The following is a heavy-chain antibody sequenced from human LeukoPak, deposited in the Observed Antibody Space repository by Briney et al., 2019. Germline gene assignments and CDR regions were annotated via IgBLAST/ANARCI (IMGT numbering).Heavy chain of an antibody. J-gene: IGHJ5*02. CDR1: GGSFSGYY. V-gene: IGHV4-34*01. CDR3: ARDKGDGDYELNNWFDP. CDR2: INHSGST. D-gene: IGHD4-17*01. Sequence: SETLSLTCAVYGGSFSGYYWSWIRQPPGKGLEWIGEINHSGSTNYNPSLKSRVTISVDTSENQFSLKLSSVTAADTAVYYCARDKGDGDYELNNWFDPWGQGTLVTVSS.